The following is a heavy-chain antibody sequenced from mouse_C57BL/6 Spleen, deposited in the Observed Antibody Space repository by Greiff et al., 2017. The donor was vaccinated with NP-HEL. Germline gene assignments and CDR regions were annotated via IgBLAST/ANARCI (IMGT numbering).Heavy chain of an antibody. D-gene: IGHD1-1*01. Sequence: EVQGVESGGGLVKPGGSLKLSCAASGFTFSDYGMHWVRQAPEKGLEWVAYINSGSSTIYYADTVKGRFTISRDNAKNSLFLQMTSLRSEDTAMYYCAYTNYWFFDVWGTGTTVTVSS. CDR2: INSGSSTI. CDR3: AYTNYWFFDV. J-gene: IGHJ1*03. CDR1: GFTFSDYG. V-gene: IGHV5-17*01.